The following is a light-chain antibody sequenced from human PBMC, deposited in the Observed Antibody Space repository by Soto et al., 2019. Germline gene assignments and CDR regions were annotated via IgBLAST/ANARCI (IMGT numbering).Light chain of an antibody. J-gene: IGLJ3*02. Sequence: QLVLTQPPSVSGAPGQRDTISCTGSSSNIGAGYDVHWYQQLPGTAPKLLIYGNSNRPSGVPDRFSGSKSGTSASLAITGLQAEDEADYYCQSYDSSLSGWVFGGGTKVTVL. CDR3: QSYDSSLSGWV. CDR1: SSNIGAGYD. CDR2: GNS. V-gene: IGLV1-40*01.